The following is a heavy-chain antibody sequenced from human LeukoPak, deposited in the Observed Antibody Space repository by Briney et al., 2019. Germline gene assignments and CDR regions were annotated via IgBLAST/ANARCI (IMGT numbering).Heavy chain of an antibody. CDR2: ISYDGSNK. CDR1: GFTFSSYA. J-gene: IGHJ5*02. D-gene: IGHD3-10*01. CDR3: ARGVTMVRGVIIWDWFDP. V-gene: IGHV3-30*04. Sequence: GGSLRLSCAASGFTFSSYAMHWVRQAPGKGLEWVAVISYDGSNKYYADSVKGRFTISRDNSKNTLYLQMNSLRAEDTAVYYCARGVTMVRGVIIWDWFDPWGQGTLVTVSS.